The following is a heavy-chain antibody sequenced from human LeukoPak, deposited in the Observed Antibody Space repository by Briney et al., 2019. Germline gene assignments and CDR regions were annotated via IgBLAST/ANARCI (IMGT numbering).Heavy chain of an antibody. Sequence: GGSLRLSCAASGFTFSTYSMNWVRQAPGRGLEWVSSISSDSSYIYYADSVKGRFTISRDSAKNSLYLQMNSLRAEDTAVYYCARELLWFGERRGAFDVWGQGTMVTVSS. CDR1: GFTFSTYS. J-gene: IGHJ3*01. CDR3: ARELLWFGERRGAFDV. V-gene: IGHV3-21*01. D-gene: IGHD3-10*01. CDR2: ISSDSSYI.